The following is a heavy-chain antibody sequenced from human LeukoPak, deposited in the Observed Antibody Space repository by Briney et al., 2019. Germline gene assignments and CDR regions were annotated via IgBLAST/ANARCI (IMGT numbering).Heavy chain of an antibody. V-gene: IGHV1-2*02. D-gene: IGHD1-26*01. CDR2: INPDTGGT. J-gene: IGHJ3*02. CDR1: GYPFSSYY. CDR3: AENRGSERTFDI. Sequence: ASVKVSCKASGYPFSSYYMHWVRQAPGQGLEWMGWINPDTGGTNYAQKFQGRVTMTWDTSISTAYMEVSRLTSNDTAVYYCAENRGSERTFDIWGQGTMVTVSS.